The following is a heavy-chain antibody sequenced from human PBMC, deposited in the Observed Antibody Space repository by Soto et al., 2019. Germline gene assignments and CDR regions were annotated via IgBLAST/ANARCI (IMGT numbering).Heavy chain of an antibody. V-gene: IGHV1-46*01. Sequence: ASVKVSCKASGYTFTSYYMHWVRQAPGQGLEWMGIINPSGGSTSYAQKFQGRVTMTRDTSTSTVYMELSSLRSEDTAVYYCARGGIGFYYDSSGYPFDYWGQGTLVTVSS. CDR3: ARGGIGFYYDSSGYPFDY. D-gene: IGHD3-22*01. CDR1: GYTFTSYY. J-gene: IGHJ4*02. CDR2: INPSGGST.